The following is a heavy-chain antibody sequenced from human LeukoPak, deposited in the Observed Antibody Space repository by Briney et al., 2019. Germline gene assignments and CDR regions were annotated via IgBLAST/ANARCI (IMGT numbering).Heavy chain of an antibody. V-gene: IGHV1-2*02. J-gene: IGHJ5*02. Sequence: ASVKVSCKASGYIFTGYYMHWVRQAPGQGLEWMGWINPNSGDTNYAQKFQGRVTMTRDTSISTAYMELSRLRSDDTAVYYCARDFRAAMVSDWFDPWGQGTLVTVSS. CDR2: INPNSGDT. CDR1: GYIFTGYY. CDR3: ARDFRAAMVSDWFDP. D-gene: IGHD5-18*01.